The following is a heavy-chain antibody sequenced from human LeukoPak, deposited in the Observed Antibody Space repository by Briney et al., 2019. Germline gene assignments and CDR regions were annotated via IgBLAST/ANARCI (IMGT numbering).Heavy chain of an antibody. V-gene: IGHV1-46*01. CDR3: GRQDYAAGSSDY. J-gene: IGHJ4*02. CDR2: INPSGPST. D-gene: IGHD4-17*01. Sequence: GASVKVSCKASGYTFTNYYMHWVRQAPGQGLEWMGIINPSGPSTSYAQKFQGRVTMTRDTSTSTVYMELNSLTSDDTAMYYCGRQDYAAGSSDYWGQGTLATVSS. CDR1: GYTFTNYY.